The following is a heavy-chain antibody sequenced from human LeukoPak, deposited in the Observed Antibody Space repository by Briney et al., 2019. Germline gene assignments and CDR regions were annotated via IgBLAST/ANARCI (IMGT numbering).Heavy chain of an antibody. D-gene: IGHD3-10*01. V-gene: IGHV4-4*02. J-gene: IGHJ5*02. CDR3: GRDNGSGIVGSWFDR. Sequence: SGTLSLTSAVSGGSISSSNWWSGVRRPPGKGLEWIGEIYHSGSTNYNPFLKGRVTIAADKSKNQFSLKLSSVTAADTAVYYCGRDNGSGIVGSWFDRWGQGTLVSVSS. CDR1: GGSISSSNW. CDR2: IYHSGST.